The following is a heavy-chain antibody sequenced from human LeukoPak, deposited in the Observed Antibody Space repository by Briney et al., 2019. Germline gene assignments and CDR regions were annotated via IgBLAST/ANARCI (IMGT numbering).Heavy chain of an antibody. CDR3: ARALYNTGWYPDYFDS. D-gene: IGHD6-19*01. J-gene: IGHJ4*02. CDR1: GFTLSNYPA. V-gene: IGHV3-30*14. Sequence: SGGSLRLSCVAYGFTLSNYPAMHWVRQAPGKGLEWVAVISYDGSNKYYADSVKGRFTISRDNSKNTLYLQMSSLRAEDTAIYYCARALYNTGWYPDYFDSWGQGALVTVSS. CDR2: ISYDGSNK.